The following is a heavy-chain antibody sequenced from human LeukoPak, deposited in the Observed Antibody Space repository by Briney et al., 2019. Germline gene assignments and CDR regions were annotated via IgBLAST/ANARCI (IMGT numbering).Heavy chain of an antibody. Sequence: SETLSLTCAVSGGSISSGGYSWSWIRQPPGQGLAWIGYIYHSGSTYYNPSLKSRVTISVDRSKNQFSLKLSSVTAADTAVYYCARATYGDYYFDYWGQGTLVTVSS. CDR1: GGSISSGGYS. CDR3: ARATYGDYYFDY. D-gene: IGHD4-17*01. J-gene: IGHJ4*02. V-gene: IGHV4-30-2*01. CDR2: IYHSGST.